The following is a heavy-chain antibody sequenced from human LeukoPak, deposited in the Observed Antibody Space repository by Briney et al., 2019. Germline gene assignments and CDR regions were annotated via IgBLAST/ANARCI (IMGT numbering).Heavy chain of an antibody. CDR1: GFTVSSNY. V-gene: IGHV3-53*01. J-gene: IGHJ4*02. D-gene: IGHD6-19*01. CDR3: ARVRTLNSVAGTVDY. CDR2: IYSGGST. Sequence: GGSLRLSCAASGFTVSSNYMSWVRQAPGKGLEWVSVIYSGGSTYYADSVKGRFTISRDNSKNTLYLQMDSLRAEDTAMYYCARVRTLNSVAGTVDYWGQGTLVTVSS.